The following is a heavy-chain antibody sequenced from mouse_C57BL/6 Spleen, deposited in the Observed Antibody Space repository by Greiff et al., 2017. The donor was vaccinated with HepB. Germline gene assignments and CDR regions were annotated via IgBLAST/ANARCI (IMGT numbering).Heavy chain of an antibody. Sequence: QVQLQPPGAELVRPGSSVQLSCKASGYTFTSYWMHWVKQRPIQGLEWIGNIDPSDSETHYTQKFKDKATLTVDKSSSRAYMQLSSLTSEDSAVYYCARHYDDDGDYFDYGGQGTTRTVSS. J-gene: IGHJ2*01. CDR1: GYTFTSYW. V-gene: IGHV1-52*01. CDR2: IDPSDSET. D-gene: IGHD2-4*01. CDR3: ARHYDDDGDYFDY.